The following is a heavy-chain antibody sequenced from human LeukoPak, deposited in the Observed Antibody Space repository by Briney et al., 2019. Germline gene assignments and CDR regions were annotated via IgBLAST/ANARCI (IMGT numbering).Heavy chain of an antibody. J-gene: IGHJ4*02. CDR1: GFTFSSYS. D-gene: IGHD1-26*01. V-gene: IGHV3-21*01. CDR3: ARVGVGATKGMYYFDY. Sequence: GGSLRLSCAASGFTFSSYSMNWVRQAAGKGLEWVSSISSSSSYIYYADSVKGRFTISRDNAKNSLYLQMNSLRAEDTAVYYCARVGVGATKGMYYFDYWGQGTLVTVSS. CDR2: ISSSSSYI.